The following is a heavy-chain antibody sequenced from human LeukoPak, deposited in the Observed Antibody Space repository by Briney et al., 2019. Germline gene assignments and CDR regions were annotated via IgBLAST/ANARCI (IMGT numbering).Heavy chain of an antibody. V-gene: IGHV1-2*02. D-gene: IGHD6-19*01. CDR3: ATYSSAWSYFDY. CDR1: GYTLPRHY. CDR2: ISPNSGDT. Sequence: GASVKVSLKASGYTLPRHYMHWVRQAPGQGLEWMGWISPNSGDTNYAQKFQGRVTMTRDTSISTAYMELSRLRSDDTAVYYCATYSSAWSYFDYWGQGTLVSVSS. J-gene: IGHJ4*02.